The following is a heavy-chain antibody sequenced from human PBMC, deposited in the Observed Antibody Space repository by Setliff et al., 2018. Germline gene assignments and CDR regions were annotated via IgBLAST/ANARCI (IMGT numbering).Heavy chain of an antibody. CDR3: AKRDYYDSSGYLLPYMDV. J-gene: IGHJ6*03. D-gene: IGHD3-22*01. CDR1: GFTFSSYT. Sequence: GGSLRLSCAASGFTFSSYTIHWVRQAPGKGLEWVSVIGESGGDTYYADSVKGRFTISRDNSKNTLYLQMNSLRAEDTAVYYCAKRDYYDSSGYLLPYMDVWGKGTTVTVSS. V-gene: IGHV3-23*01. CDR2: IGESGGDT.